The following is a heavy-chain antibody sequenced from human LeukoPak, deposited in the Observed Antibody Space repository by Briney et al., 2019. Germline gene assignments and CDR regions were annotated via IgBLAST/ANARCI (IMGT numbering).Heavy chain of an antibody. CDR2: IYYSGNT. V-gene: IGHV4-59*01. CDR3: ARAYSSGWYLLDY. Sequence: SETLSLTCTVSGGSMTSYYWSWIRQPPGKGLEWIGYIYYSGNTNYNPSLESRVTISVDTSKNQFSLKLSSVTAADTAVYYCARAYSSGWYLLDYWGQGTLVTVSS. J-gene: IGHJ4*02. CDR1: GGSMTSYY. D-gene: IGHD6-19*01.